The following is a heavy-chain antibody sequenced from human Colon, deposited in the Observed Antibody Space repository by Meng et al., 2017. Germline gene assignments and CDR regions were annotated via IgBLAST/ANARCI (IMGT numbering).Heavy chain of an antibody. CDR3: ARDRKHYGERGWFDP. CDR2: IYYSGST. D-gene: IGHD4-17*01. J-gene: IGHJ5*02. Sequence: AHLQESGPGLVPPSQTLSLTCTVSGGSISSGDYYWSWIRQPPGKGLEWIGYIYYSGSTYSNASLKSRVTISIDRSKNQFSLKLSSVTAADTAVYYCARDRKHYGERGWFDPWGQGTLVTVSS. CDR1: GGSISSGDYY. V-gene: IGHV4-30-4*01.